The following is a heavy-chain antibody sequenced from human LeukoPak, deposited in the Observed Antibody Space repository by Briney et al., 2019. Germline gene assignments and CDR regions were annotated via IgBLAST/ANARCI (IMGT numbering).Heavy chain of an antibody. J-gene: IGHJ5*02. CDR3: ARDGYCSGSSCYSVS. Sequence: SVKVPCKASGGTFSSYAISWVRQAPGQGLEWMGRIIPIFGTANYAQKFQGRVTITTDESTSTAYMELSSLRSEDTAVYYCARDGYCSGSSCYSVSWGQGTLVTVSS. D-gene: IGHD2-15*01. CDR2: IIPIFGTA. CDR1: GGTFSSYA. V-gene: IGHV1-69*05.